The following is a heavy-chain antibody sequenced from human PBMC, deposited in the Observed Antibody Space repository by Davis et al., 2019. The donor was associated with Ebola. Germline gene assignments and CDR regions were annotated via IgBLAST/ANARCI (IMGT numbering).Heavy chain of an antibody. J-gene: IGHJ4*02. V-gene: IGHV1-18*01. CDR1: GYTFTSYG. CDR3: ARADIVGVVIATWFDY. Sequence: AASVKVSCKASGYTFTSYGISWVRQAPGQGREWMGWSSAYNGNTNYAQKLQGRVTMTTATSTSTAYMELRGLRSDDTAVYYCARADIVGVVIATWFDYWGQGTLVTVSS. D-gene: IGHD2-15*01. CDR2: SSAYNGNT.